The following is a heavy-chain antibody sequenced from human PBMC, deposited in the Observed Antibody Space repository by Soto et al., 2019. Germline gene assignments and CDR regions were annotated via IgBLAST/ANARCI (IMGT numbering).Heavy chain of an antibody. D-gene: IGHD2-2*01. J-gene: IGHJ3*02. CDR1: GGTFSSYA. CDR3: AMGGLSGYCSSTSCYDAFDI. Sequence: QVQLVQSGAEVKKPGSSVKVSCKASGGTFSSYAISWVRQAPGQGLEWMGGIIPIFGTANYAQKFQGRVTNTADESTSTAYMELSSLRSEDTAVYYCAMGGLSGYCSSTSCYDAFDIWGQGTMVTVSS. CDR2: IIPIFGTA. V-gene: IGHV1-69*01.